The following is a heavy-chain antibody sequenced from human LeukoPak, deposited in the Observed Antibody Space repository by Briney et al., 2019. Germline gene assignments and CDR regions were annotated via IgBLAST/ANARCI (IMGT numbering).Heavy chain of an antibody. CDR3: ARVEQQLVHDY. Sequence: SETLSLTYTVSGGSISSYYWSWIRQPAGKGLEWIGRIYTSGSTNYNPSLKSRVTMSVDTSKNQFSLKLSSVTAADTAVYYCARVEQQLVHDYWSQGTLVTVSS. D-gene: IGHD6-13*01. V-gene: IGHV4-4*07. CDR2: IYTSGST. J-gene: IGHJ4*02. CDR1: GGSISSYY.